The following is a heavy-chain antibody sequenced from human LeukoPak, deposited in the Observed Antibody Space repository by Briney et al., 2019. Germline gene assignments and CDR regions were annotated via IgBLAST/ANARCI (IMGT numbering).Heavy chain of an antibody. CDR2: IYYSGST. V-gene: IGHV4-59*01. D-gene: IGHD3-22*01. CDR1: GGSISSYY. CDR3: ARHKYDSSGSRFDY. Sequence: SETLSLTCTVSGGSISSYYWSWIRQPPGKGLEWIGYIYYSGSTNYNPSLKSRVTISVDTSKNQFSLKLSSVTAADTAVYYCARHKYDSSGSRFDYWGQGTLVTVSS. J-gene: IGHJ4*02.